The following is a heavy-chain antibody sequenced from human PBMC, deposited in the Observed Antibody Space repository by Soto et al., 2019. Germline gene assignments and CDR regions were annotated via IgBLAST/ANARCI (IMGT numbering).Heavy chain of an antibody. Sequence: GGSLRLSCAASGFTFSSYGMHWVRQAPGKGLEWVAVISYDGSNKYYADSVKGRFTISRDNSKNTLYLQMNSLRAEETAVYYCAKDQGSGMITFGGVIAQYYYYGMDVWGQGTTVTVSS. CDR1: GFTFSSYG. J-gene: IGHJ6*02. CDR3: AKDQGSGMITFGGVIAQYYYYGMDV. V-gene: IGHV3-30*18. CDR2: ISYDGSNK. D-gene: IGHD3-16*02.